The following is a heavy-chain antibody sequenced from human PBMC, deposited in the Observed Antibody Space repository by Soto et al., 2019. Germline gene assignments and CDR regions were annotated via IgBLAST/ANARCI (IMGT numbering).Heavy chain of an antibody. CDR3: ARDSTGWYSSSSYGMDV. D-gene: IGHD6-13*01. V-gene: IGHV4-61*01. CDR1: GGSVSSGSYY. Sequence: QVQLQESGPGLVKPSETLSLTCTVSGGSVSSGSYYWSWIRQPPGKGLEWIGYIYYSGSTNYNPSLQSRVTISVDTSKNQFSLKLSSVTAADTAVYYCARDSTGWYSSSSYGMDVWGQGTTVTVSS. CDR2: IYYSGST. J-gene: IGHJ6*02.